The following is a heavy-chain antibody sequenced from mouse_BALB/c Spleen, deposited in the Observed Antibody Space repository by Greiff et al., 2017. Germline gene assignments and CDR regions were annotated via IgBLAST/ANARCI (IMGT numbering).Heavy chain of an antibody. CDR1: GFSLTSYD. Sequence: VKVVESGPGLVAPSQSLSITCTVSGFSLTSYDISWIRQPPGKGLEWLGVIWTGGGTNYNSAFMSRLSISKDNSKSQVFLKMNSLQTDDTAIYYCVRDHGNYVDYAMDYWGQGTSVTVSS. CDR3: VRDHGNYVDYAMDY. CDR2: IWTGGGT. J-gene: IGHJ4*01. V-gene: IGHV2-9-2*01. D-gene: IGHD2-1*01.